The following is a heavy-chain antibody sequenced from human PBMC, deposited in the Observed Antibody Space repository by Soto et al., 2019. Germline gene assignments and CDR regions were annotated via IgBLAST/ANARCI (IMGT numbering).Heavy chain of an antibody. CDR1: GGSISSYY. CDR3: ARHIAVAGTSWFDP. Sequence: PSETLSLTCTVSGGSISSYYWSWIRQPAGKGLEWIGRIYTNGSTNYNPSLKSRVTMSVDTSKNQFSLKLSSVTAADTAVYYCARHIAVAGTSWFDPWGQGTLVTVSS. D-gene: IGHD6-19*01. CDR2: IYTNGST. J-gene: IGHJ5*02. V-gene: IGHV4-4*07.